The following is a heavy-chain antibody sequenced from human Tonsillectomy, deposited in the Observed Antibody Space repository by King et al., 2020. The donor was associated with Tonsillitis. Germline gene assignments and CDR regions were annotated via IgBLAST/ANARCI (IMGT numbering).Heavy chain of an antibody. V-gene: IGHV1-2*05. CDR3: ARGSNITLIRVVTTRPFVD. J-gene: IGHJ1*01. CDR2: INPNSGGT. CDR1: GYTFTGYY. Sequence: VQLVESGAEVKKPGASVKVSCKASGYTFTGYYILWVRQAPGQGLEWMGRINPNSGGTIYAQKFQGRVTMTRNTSISTAYMEMSGLRSDDTVVYYCARGSNITLIRVVTTRPFVDWGQGTLVTVSA. D-gene: IGHD3-10*01.